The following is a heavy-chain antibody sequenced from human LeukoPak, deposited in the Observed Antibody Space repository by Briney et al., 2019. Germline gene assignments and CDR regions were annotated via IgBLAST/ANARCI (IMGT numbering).Heavy chain of an antibody. CDR1: VWTFSSYA. Sequence: VGSLRLSCVRSVWTFSSYAMSWVRQAPGKGQEGVSAISGSGGSTYYADSVKGRFTISRDNSKNTLYLQMNSLRAEDTAVYYCAKGDDFWSGYYFDYWGQGTLVTVSS. CDR3: AKGDDFWSGYYFDY. J-gene: IGHJ4*02. CDR2: ISGSGGST. V-gene: IGHV3-23*01. D-gene: IGHD3-3*01.